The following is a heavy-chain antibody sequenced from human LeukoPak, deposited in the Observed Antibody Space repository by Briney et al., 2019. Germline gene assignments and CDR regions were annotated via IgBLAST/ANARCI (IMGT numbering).Heavy chain of an antibody. CDR1: GGTLSSYA. CDR2: IIPIFGTA. Sequence: SVKVSCRASGGTLSSYAISWVRQAPGQGLEWMGGIIPIFGTANYAQKFQGRVTITADESTSTAYMELSSLRSEDTAVYYCARNRDGYNYFWFDPWGQGTLVTVSS. CDR3: ARNRDGYNYFWFDP. D-gene: IGHD5-24*01. J-gene: IGHJ5*02. V-gene: IGHV1-69*13.